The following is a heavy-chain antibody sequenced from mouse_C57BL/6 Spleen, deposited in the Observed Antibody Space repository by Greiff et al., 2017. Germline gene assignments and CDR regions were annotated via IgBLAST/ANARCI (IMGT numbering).Heavy chain of an antibody. Sequence: EVLLVESGGGLVQPGGSMKLSCVASGFTFSNYCMNWVRQSPEQGLEWVAQIRFKSDNSATHYAESVKGRFTISRDDSKSSVYLQRNNIRAEDTGIYYCTGNYGNYEWFAYWGQGTLVTVSA. CDR2: IRFKSDNSAT. CDR1: GFTFSNYC. V-gene: IGHV6-3*01. CDR3: TGNYGNYEWFAY. J-gene: IGHJ3*01. D-gene: IGHD2-1*01.